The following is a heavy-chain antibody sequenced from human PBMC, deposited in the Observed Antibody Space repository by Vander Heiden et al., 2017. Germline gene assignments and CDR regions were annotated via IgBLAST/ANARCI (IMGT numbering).Heavy chain of an antibody. V-gene: IGHV4-39*01. CDR2: FFYNGAT. D-gene: IGHD3-3*01. Sequence: QLHLQESGPGLVKPSETLSLTCPVSGASINNVSFFGDWIRQPPGKGLDSIGVFFYNGATSYSPSLNSRIIVSVDTSKKQLSRTLTSVTAADTAVWSASAPTLFPLVSW. J-gene: IGHJ5*01. CDR1: GASINNVSFF. CDR3: SAPTLFPLVS.